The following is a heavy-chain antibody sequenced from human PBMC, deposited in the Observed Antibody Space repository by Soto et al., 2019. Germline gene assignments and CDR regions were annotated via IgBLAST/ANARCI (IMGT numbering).Heavy chain of an antibody. CDR1: YAITSKG. V-gene: IGHV1-18*01. J-gene: IGHJ3*02. CDR2: ISAYNGNT. CDR3: ARGVMTTVSTGAFDI. Sequence: YAITSKGLSWAQQAKRQVLEWMGWISAYNGNTNYAQKLQGRVTMTTDTSTSTAYMELRSLRSDDTAVYYCARGVMTTVSTGAFDILGQGTMVIVS. D-gene: IGHD4-17*01.